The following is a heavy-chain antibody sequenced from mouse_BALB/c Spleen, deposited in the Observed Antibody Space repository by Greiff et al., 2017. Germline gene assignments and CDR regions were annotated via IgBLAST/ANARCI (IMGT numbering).Heavy chain of an antibody. CDR3: ALYYGSSWWYFDV. J-gene: IGHJ1*01. Sequence: VQLQQSGPGLVKPSQSLSLTCTVTGYSITSDYAWNWIRQFPGNKLEWMGYISYSGSTSYNPSLKSRISITRDTSKNQFFLQLNSVTTEDTATYYCALYYGSSWWYFDVWGAGTTVTVSS. CDR2: ISYSGST. V-gene: IGHV3-2*02. CDR1: GYSITSDYA. D-gene: IGHD1-1*01.